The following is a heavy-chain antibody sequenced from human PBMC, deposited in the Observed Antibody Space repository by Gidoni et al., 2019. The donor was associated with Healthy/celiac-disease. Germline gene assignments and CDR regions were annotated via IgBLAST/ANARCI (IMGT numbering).Heavy chain of an antibody. D-gene: IGHD5-12*01. V-gene: IGHV4-4*02. CDR3: ARVLFSVGYEYRASFFDYGMDV. J-gene: IGHJ6*02. Sequence: KGLEWSGEIYHSGSTNYNPSLKSRFTISVDKSKNQFSLKLSSVTAADTAVYYCARVLFSVGYEYRASFFDYGMDVWGQGTTVTVSS. CDR2: IYHSGST.